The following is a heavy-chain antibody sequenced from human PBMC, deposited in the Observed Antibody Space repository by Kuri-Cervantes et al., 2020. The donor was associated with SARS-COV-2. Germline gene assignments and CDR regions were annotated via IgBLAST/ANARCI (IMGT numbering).Heavy chain of an antibody. CDR2: INHSGST. Sequence: GSLRLSCAVYGGSFSGYYWSWIRQPPGKGLEWIGGINHSGSTNYNPSLKSRVTISVDTSKNQFSLKLSSVTAADTAVYYCARDPLYGDYGGNDAFDIWGQGTMVTVSS. V-gene: IGHV4-34*01. J-gene: IGHJ3*02. CDR1: GGSFSGYY. D-gene: IGHD4-17*01. CDR3: ARDPLYGDYGGNDAFDI.